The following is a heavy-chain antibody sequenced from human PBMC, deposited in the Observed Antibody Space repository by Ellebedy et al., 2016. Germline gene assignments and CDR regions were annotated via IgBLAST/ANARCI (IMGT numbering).Heavy chain of an antibody. J-gene: IGHJ4*02. CDR2: IIPMIGIG. CDR3: ARDGDVHNGYTSSWYAY. Sequence: ASVKVSCKASGGSFSNYGISWVRQAPGQGLEWMGRIIPMIGIGNNAQKFQGRVTITADKSTSTVFMELSSLRSEDTAVYYCARDGDVHNGYTSSWYAYWGQGTLLSVSS. CDR1: GGSFSNYG. D-gene: IGHD6-13*01. V-gene: IGHV1-69*04.